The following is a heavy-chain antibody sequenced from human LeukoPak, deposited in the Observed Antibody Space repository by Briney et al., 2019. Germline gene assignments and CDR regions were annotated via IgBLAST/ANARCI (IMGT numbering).Heavy chain of an antibody. V-gene: IGHV3-23*01. Sequence: GGSLRLSCADSGFTFSSYAMSWVRQAPGKGLEWVSAISGSGTSTYYANSVKGRFTISRDNSKNTLYLQMNSLRVEDTAVYYCAKEGTTGTFDYWGQGTLVTVSS. CDR2: ISGSGTST. CDR3: AKEGTTGTFDY. CDR1: GFTFSSYA. J-gene: IGHJ4*02. D-gene: IGHD1-1*01.